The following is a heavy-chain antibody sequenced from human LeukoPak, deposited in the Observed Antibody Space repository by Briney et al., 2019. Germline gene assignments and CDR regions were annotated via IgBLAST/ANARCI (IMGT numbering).Heavy chain of an antibody. CDR3: AREGNDYSNSFDY. CDR1: GYTFTGYY. V-gene: IGHV1-2*02. J-gene: IGHJ4*02. D-gene: IGHD4-4*01. CDR2: INPNSGGT. Sequence: ASVKVSCKASGYTFTGYYMHWVRQAPGQGLAWMGWINPNSGGTNYAQKFQGRVTMTRDTSISTAYMELSRLRSDDTAVYYCAREGNDYSNSFDYWGQGTLVTVSS.